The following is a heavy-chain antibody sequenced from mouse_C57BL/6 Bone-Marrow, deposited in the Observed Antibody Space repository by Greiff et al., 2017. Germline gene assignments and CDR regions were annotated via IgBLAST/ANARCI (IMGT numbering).Heavy chain of an antibody. D-gene: IGHD1-1*01. CDR2: IYPSDSET. V-gene: IGHV1-61*01. J-gene: IGHJ4*01. Sequence: QVQLQPPGAELVRPGSSVKLSCKASGYTFTSYWMDWVKQRPGQGLEWIGNIYPSDSETHYNQKFKDKATLTVDKSSSTAYMQLSSLTSEDSAVYYCARDGTGARDYWGQGTSVTVSS. CDR1: GYTFTSYW. CDR3: ARDGTGARDY.